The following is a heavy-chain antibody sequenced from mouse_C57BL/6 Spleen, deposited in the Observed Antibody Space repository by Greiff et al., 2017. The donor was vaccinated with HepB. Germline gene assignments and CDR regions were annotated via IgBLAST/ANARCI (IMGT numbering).Heavy chain of an antibody. Sequence: EVQVVESGGGLVKPGGSLKLSCAASGFTFSSYAMSWVRQTPEKRLEWVATISDGGSYTYYPDNVKGRFTISRDNAKNNLYLQMSHLKSEDTAMYYCARDRDYYGSSYLDYWGQGTTLTVSS. CDR1: GFTFSSYA. D-gene: IGHD1-1*01. CDR2: ISDGGSYT. J-gene: IGHJ2*01. CDR3: ARDRDYYGSSYLDY. V-gene: IGHV5-4*01.